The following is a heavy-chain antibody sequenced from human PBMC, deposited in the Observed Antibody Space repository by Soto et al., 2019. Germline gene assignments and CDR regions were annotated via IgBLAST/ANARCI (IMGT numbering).Heavy chain of an antibody. CDR3: ARDMTRAKYYDFWSGYYPFFDY. CDR2: ISAYNGNT. D-gene: IGHD3-3*01. CDR1: GYTFTSYG. Sequence: AASVKVSCKASGYTFTSYGISWVRQAPGQGLEWMGWISAYNGNTNYAQKLQGRVTMTTDTSTSTAYMELRSLRSDDTAVYYCARDMTRAKYYDFWSGYYPFFDYWGQGTLVTVSS. J-gene: IGHJ4*02. V-gene: IGHV1-18*01.